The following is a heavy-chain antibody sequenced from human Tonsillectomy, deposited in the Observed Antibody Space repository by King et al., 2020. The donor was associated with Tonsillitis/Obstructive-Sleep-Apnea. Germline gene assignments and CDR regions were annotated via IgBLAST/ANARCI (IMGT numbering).Heavy chain of an antibody. CDR3: AIVIYYYCDYPYI. V-gene: IGHV4-34*01. Sequence: YWSWIRQPPGKGLEWIGEINHSGSTNYNPSLKSRVTISVDTSKNQFSLKLSSVTAADTAVYYCAIVIYYYCDYPYIWGHVTMVTVSS. J-gene: IGHJ3*02. D-gene: IGHD3-22*01. CDR1: Y. CDR2: INHSGST.